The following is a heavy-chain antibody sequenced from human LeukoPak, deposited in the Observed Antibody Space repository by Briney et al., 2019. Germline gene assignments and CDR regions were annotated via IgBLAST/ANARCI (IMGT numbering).Heavy chain of an antibody. CDR3: ARDPKDIVVVVAAPNWFDP. D-gene: IGHD2-15*01. V-gene: IGHV1-18*01. Sequence: ASVKVSCKASGYSFTNYGIGWLRQAPGQGLEWLGWISAYNGHTNYAQKLQGRVTMTTDTSTSTAYMELRSLRSDDTAVYYCARDPKDIVVVVAAPNWFDPWGQGTLVTVSS. J-gene: IGHJ5*02. CDR1: GYSFTNYG. CDR2: ISAYNGHT.